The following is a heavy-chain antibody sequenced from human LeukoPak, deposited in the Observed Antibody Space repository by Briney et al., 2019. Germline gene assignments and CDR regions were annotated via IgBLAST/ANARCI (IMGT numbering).Heavy chain of an antibody. J-gene: IGHJ4*02. CDR3: ARVRGYYDSSGYYYVDY. D-gene: IGHD3-22*01. CDR1: GFTFSDYY. CDR2: ISSSGSTI. Sequence: GGSLRLSCAASGFTFSDYYMSWIRQAPGKGMEWVSYISSSGSTIYYADSVKGRFTIFRDNAKVSLYLQMNSLRAEDTAVYYCARVRGYYDSSGYYYVDYWGQGTLVTVSS. V-gene: IGHV3-11*01.